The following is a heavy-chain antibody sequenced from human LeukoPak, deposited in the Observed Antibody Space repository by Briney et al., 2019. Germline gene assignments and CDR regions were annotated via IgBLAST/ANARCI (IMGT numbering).Heavy chain of an antibody. J-gene: IGHJ5*02. D-gene: IGHD1/OR15-1a*01. CDR1: GFTFSSFW. CDR2: ISGSGESK. CDR3: ARGGYNWDTDAGWFDP. Sequence: GGSLRLSCAASGFTFSSFWMHWVRQVAGKGLEWVSGISGSGESKFYADSVKGRFTVSRDNSKNTLYLQMNSLRVEDTAVYYCARGGYNWDTDAGWFDPWGLGTLVTVSS. V-gene: IGHV3-23*01.